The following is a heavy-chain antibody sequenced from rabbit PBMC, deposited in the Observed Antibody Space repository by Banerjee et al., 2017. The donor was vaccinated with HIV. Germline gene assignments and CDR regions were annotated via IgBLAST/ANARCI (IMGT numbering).Heavy chain of an antibody. CDR2: IYGGSSGST. CDR1: GSSFSSSYY. CDR3: ARDPTIVVAGAYNL. Sequence: QSLEESGGDLVKPGASLTLTCTASGSSFSSSYYMSWVRQAPGKGLEWIACIYGGSSGSTYYASWAKGRFTISKTSSTTVTLQMTSLTAADTATYFCARDPTIVVAGAYNLWGPGTLVTVS. J-gene: IGHJ4*01. V-gene: IGHV1S40*01. D-gene: IGHD4-1*01.